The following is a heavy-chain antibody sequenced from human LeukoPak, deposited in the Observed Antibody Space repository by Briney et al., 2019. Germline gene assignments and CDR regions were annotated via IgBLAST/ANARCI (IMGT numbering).Heavy chain of an antibody. J-gene: IGHJ3*02. CDR3: ARGRIAARLGAFDI. D-gene: IGHD6-6*01. Sequence: ASVKVSCKASGYTFTSYGISWVRQAPGQGLEWMGWISAYNGNTNYAQKLQGRVTMTTDTPTSTAYMELRNLRSDDTAVYYCARGRIAARLGAFDIWGQGTMVTVSS. CDR1: GYTFTSYG. CDR2: ISAYNGNT. V-gene: IGHV1-18*01.